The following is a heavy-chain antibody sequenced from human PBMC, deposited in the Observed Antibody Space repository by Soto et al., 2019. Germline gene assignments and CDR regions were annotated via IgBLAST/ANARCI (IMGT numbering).Heavy chain of an antibody. V-gene: IGHV1-18*01. CDR1: GYTLTSFG. J-gene: IGHJ6*02. CDR2: ISAYNGNT. Sequence: ASVKVSCKASGYTLTSFGISWVRQAPGQGLEWMGWISAYNGNTNYAQKLQGRVTMTTDTSTSTAYMELRSLRSDDTAVYYCARDSRLGYCTNGVCRNFYGMDVWGQGTTVTVS. CDR3: ARDSRLGYCTNGVCRNFYGMDV. D-gene: IGHD2-8*01.